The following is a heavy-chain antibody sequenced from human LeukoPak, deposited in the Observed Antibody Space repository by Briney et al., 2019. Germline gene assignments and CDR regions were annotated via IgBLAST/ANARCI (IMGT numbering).Heavy chain of an antibody. J-gene: IGHJ4*02. CDR2: IYYSGST. CDR1: GGSISSSSYY. Sequence: SETLSLTCTVSGGSISSSSYYWGWIRQPPGKGLEWIGSIYYSGSTYYNPSLKSRVTISVDTSKNQFSLKLSSVTAADTAVYYCARDADNYYFDYWGQGTLVTVSS. D-gene: IGHD2-15*01. V-gene: IGHV4-39*07. CDR3: ARDADNYYFDY.